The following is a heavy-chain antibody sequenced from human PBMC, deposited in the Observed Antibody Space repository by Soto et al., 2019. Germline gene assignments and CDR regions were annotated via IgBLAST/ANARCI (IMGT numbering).Heavy chain of an antibody. J-gene: IGHJ6*02. Sequence: ASVKVSCKASGYTFTSYGISWVRQAPGQGLEWMGWISAYNGNTNYAQKLQGRVTMTTDTSTSTAYMELRSLRSDDTAVYYCARDDTQRFLDWFKDPDGMDLWGQGPTVTVSS. CDR1: GYTFTSYG. D-gene: IGHD3-3*01. V-gene: IGHV1-18*01. CDR3: ARDDTQRFLDWFKDPDGMDL. CDR2: ISAYNGNT.